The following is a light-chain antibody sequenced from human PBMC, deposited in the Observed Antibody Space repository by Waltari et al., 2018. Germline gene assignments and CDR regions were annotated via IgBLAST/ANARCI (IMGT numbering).Light chain of an antibody. J-gene: IGLJ1*01. CDR2: AGS. CDR1: SSDVGNYNL. Sequence: QSALTQPASVSGSPGQSITISCTGPSSDVGNYNLFPWYQQHPGKAPKLMISAGSKRPSGVSNRFSGSKSGNTASLTISGLQAEDEADYYCCSYAGSSTYVFGTGTKVTVL. CDR3: CSYAGSSTYV. V-gene: IGLV2-23*01.